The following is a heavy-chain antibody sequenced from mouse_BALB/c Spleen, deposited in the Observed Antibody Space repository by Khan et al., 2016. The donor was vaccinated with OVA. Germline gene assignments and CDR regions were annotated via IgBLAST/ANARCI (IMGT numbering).Heavy chain of an antibody. Sequence: VQLQESGPELVKPGASVKMSCFASGYTFTDFLISWVKQRAGQGLEWIGEISPGSGYTYYNEKFKDKATLTSDRSSNTAYMELSSLTSADSAVYFCARAGYGGFAYWGQGTLVTVSA. CDR2: ISPGSGYT. CDR3: ARAGYGGFAY. V-gene: IGHV1-81*01. D-gene: IGHD1-2*01. CDR1: GYTFTDFL. J-gene: IGHJ3*01.